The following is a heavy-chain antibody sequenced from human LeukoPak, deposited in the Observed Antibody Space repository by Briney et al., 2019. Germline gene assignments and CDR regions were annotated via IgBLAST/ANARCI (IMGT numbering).Heavy chain of an antibody. CDR2: VSSDGSST. Sequence: GGSLRFSCAASGFTISSYWMHWVRQGPGKGLVWVSRVSSDGSSTSYADSVKGRFTISRDNAKNTLYLQMNSLRAEDTAVYYCARDWSSGWYDYYYYYGMDVWGQGTTVTVSS. D-gene: IGHD6-19*01. V-gene: IGHV3-74*01. CDR1: GFTISSYW. J-gene: IGHJ6*02. CDR3: ARDWSSGWYDYYYYYGMDV.